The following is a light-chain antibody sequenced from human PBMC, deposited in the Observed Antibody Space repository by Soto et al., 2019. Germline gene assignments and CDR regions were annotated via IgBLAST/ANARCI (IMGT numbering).Light chain of an antibody. V-gene: IGLV7-43*01. Sequence: QAVVTQEPSLTVSPGGTVTLTCACSTGDITSDSYPSWFQQKPGQAPRAMIYTISKKPSWTPARFSGSLLGGKAALTLSDVAPEDEDAYFGLSYYGGAHVFGPGTKVTVL. CDR3: LSYYGGAHV. CDR1: TGDITSDSY. CDR2: TIS. J-gene: IGLJ1*01.